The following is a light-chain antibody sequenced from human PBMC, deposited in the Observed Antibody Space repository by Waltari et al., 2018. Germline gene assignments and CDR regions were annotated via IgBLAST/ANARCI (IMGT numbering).Light chain of an antibody. V-gene: IGKV1-39*01. CDR2: TAS. J-gene: IGKJ5*01. CDR1: QNVNSY. Sequence: IQMTQSPSSLSASVGDRVTITCRASQNVNSYVNLYQQRPGKVPVLLIYTASSLQSGVPSRFSGSRSGTDFTLTISSLQPEDFATYFCQQGYATPFTFGQGTRLEIK. CDR3: QQGYATPFT.